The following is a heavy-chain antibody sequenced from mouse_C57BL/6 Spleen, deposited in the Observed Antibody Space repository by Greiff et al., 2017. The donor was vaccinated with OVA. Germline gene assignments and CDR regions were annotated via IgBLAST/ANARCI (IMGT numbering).Heavy chain of an antibody. CDR2: IWTGGGT. J-gene: IGHJ4*01. V-gene: IGHV2-9-1*01. CDR1: GFSLTSYA. CDR3: ARKSSGYPHYAMDY. D-gene: IGHD3-2*02. Sequence: VHLVESGPGLVAPSQSLSITCTVSGFSLTSYAISWVRQPPGKGLAWLGVIWTGGGTNYNSALKSRLSISKDNSKSQVFLKMNSLQTDDTARYYCARKSSGYPHYAMDYWGQGTSVTVSS.